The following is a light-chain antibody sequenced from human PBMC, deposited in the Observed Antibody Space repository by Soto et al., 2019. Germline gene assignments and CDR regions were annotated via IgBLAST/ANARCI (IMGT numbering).Light chain of an antibody. V-gene: IGLV2-14*01. CDR2: EVS. Sequence: QSALTQPASVSGSPGQSITISCTGTISDVGGYNYVSWYQQHPGKAPKLMSYEVSNRPSGVSYRFSGSKSGNTASLTISGLQDEDEADYYCSSYTISSTWVFGGGTK. CDR3: SSYTISSTWV. CDR1: ISDVGGYNY. J-gene: IGLJ3*02.